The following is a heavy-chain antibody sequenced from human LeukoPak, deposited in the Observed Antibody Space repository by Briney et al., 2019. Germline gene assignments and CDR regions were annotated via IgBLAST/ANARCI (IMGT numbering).Heavy chain of an antibody. D-gene: IGHD5-24*01. CDR2: ISSSSSYI. Sequence: GGSLRLSCAASEFTFSRYEMNWVRQAPGKGLEWVSSISSSSSYIYYADSVKGRFTISRDNAKNSLFLQINSPRAEDTAVYYCASSQGYNPLFNYWGQGTLVTVSS. V-gene: IGHV3-21*01. J-gene: IGHJ4*02. CDR3: ASSQGYNPLFNY. CDR1: EFTFSRYE.